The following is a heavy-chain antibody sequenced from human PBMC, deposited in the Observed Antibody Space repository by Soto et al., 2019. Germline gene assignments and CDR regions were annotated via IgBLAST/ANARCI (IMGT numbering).Heavy chain of an antibody. CDR3: ARRRAPGASDAFDI. CDR1: GYTFTRHY. D-gene: IGHD2-8*02. CDR2: INPSGGSP. V-gene: IGHV1-46*01. Sequence: ASVKVSCKASGYTFTRHYIYWVRQAPGEGLQWMGFINPSGGSPVYPQKFQGTVTMTSDTSTSTVYMELSSLRSEDTGVYYCARRRAPGASDAFDIWGQGTMVTVSS. J-gene: IGHJ3*02.